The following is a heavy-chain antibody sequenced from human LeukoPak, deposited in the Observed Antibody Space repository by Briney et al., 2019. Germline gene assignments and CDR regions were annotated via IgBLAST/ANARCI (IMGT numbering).Heavy chain of an antibody. V-gene: IGHV4-34*01. D-gene: IGHD3-9*01. J-gene: IGHJ4*02. Sequence: PSETLSLTCAVYGGSFSGYYWSWIRQPPGNGLEWIGEINHSGSTNYNPSLKSRVTISVDTSKNQFSLKLSSVTAADTAVYYCARYILTSYKKYYFDYWGQGTLVTVSS. CDR2: INHSGST. CDR1: GGSFSGYY. CDR3: ARYILTSYKKYYFDY.